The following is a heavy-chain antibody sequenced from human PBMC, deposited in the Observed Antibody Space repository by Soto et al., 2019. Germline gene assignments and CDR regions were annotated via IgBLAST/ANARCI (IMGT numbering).Heavy chain of an antibody. CDR1: GFTFSSYA. J-gene: IGHJ3*02. V-gene: IGHV3-64*01. CDR2: ISSNGGST. Sequence: EVQLVESGGGLVQPGGSLRLSCAASGFTFSSYAMHWVRQAPGKGLEYVSTISSNGGSTNYANSVKGRFTISRDNSKNTLYLQMGSLRAEDMAVYYCASAFGYAFDIWGQGTVVIVSS. D-gene: IGHD3-10*01. CDR3: ASAFGYAFDI.